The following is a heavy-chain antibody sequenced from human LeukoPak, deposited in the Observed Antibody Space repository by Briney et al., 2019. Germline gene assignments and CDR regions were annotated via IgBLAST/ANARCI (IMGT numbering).Heavy chain of an antibody. D-gene: IGHD5-18*01. CDR1: GGSFSGYY. CDR3: ARVGTYSYGYDAGY. CDR2: INHSGST. Sequence: SETLSLTCAVYGGSFSGYYWSWIRQPPGKGLEWIGEINHSGSTNYNPSLKSRVTISVDTSKNQFSLKLSSVTAADTAVYYCARVGTYSYGYDAGYWGQGTLVTVSS. V-gene: IGHV4-34*01. J-gene: IGHJ4*02.